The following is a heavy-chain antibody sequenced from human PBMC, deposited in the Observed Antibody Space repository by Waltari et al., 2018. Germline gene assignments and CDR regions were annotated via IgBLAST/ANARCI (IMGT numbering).Heavy chain of an antibody. CDR1: ADSLTCDIYY. V-gene: IGHV4-39*01. J-gene: IGHJ5*02. CDR2: ISYRGAT. Sequence: QLQLQESGPGLVTPSETLSLTYTVSADSLTCDIYYWGWIRQPPGKGLEWIATISYRGATYYSPSLKSRVTISIDTSKNQFSLKVTSVTAADTAVYYCARQGYCGGDCYSDTWGQGTLVTVSP. D-gene: IGHD2-21*01. CDR3: ARQGYCGGDCYSDT.